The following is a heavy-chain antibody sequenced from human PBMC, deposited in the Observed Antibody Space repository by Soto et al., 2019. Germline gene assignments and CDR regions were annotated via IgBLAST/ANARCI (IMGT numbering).Heavy chain of an antibody. V-gene: IGHV1-18*04. D-gene: IGHD3-10*01. CDR2: IAPHSGRT. Sequence: QVQLVQSGPEVKKPGASVRVSCMTSGYAFTSYGVNWVRQVPGQGLEWMGWIAPHSGRTTYLPKFQGRVTITPDPSTKPGCMERTSISSADTGIYVCTRAATGRYHSAYWGRGAVVSVS. CDR3: TRAATGRYHSAY. J-gene: IGHJ4*02. CDR1: GYAFTSYG.